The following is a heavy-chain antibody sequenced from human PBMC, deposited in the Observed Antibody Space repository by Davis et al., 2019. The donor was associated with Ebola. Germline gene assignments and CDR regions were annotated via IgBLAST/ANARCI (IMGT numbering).Heavy chain of an antibody. CDR3: ARGYSSSWYLGY. J-gene: IGHJ4*02. Sequence: ASVKVSCKASGYTFTSYYMHWVRQAPGQGLEWMGIINPSGGSTSYAQKFQGRVTMTTDTSTSTAYMELRSLRSDDTAVYYCARGYSSSWYLGYWGQGTLVTVSS. V-gene: IGHV1-46*01. CDR2: INPSGGST. D-gene: IGHD6-13*01. CDR1: GYTFTSYY.